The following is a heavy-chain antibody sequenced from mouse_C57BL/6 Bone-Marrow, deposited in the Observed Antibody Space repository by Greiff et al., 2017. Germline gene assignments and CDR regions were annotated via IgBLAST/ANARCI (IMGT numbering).Heavy chain of an antibody. J-gene: IGHJ3*01. CDR1: GYTFTDYY. Sequence: VQLQQSGPVLVKPGASVKMSCKASGYTFTDYYMNWVKQSHGKSLEWIGVINPYNGGTSYNQKFKGKATLTVDKSSSTAYMELNSLTSEDSAVXYCADYETWFADWGKGTLVTVSA. V-gene: IGHV1-19*01. CDR3: ADYETWFAD. CDR2: INPYNGGT. D-gene: IGHD2-4*01.